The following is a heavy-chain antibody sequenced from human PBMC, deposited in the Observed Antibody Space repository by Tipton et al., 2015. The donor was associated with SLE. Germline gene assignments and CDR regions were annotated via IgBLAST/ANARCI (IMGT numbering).Heavy chain of an antibody. D-gene: IGHD3-3*01. CDR1: GGSLTSTNFY. V-gene: IGHV4-39*07. J-gene: IGHJ3*02. Sequence: PGLVKPSETLSLTCTVSGGSLTSTNFYWGWIRQPPGKGLEWIGSIYYSGSTHYNPSLKSRITISLDTSKNQFSLKLTSVTAADTAIYYCARDQDDFWSSFDAFDIWGLGTMVTVSS. CDR2: IYYSGST. CDR3: ARDQDDFWSSFDAFDI.